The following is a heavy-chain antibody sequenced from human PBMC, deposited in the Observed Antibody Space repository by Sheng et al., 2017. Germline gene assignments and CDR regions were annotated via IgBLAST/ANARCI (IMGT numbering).Heavy chain of an antibody. CDR1: GFTFSAYT. CDR3: ARDPGPAIPP. Sequence: EVQLVESGGGLVKPGGSLRLSCAASGFTFSAYTMNWVRQAPGKGLEWVSSITSSSSYMYYADSVKGRFTISRDNAKNSLYLQMNSLRAEDTALYYCARDPGPAIPPWGQGTLVT. CDR2: ITSSSSYM. D-gene: IGHD2-21*01. V-gene: IGHV3-21*01. J-gene: IGHJ5*02.